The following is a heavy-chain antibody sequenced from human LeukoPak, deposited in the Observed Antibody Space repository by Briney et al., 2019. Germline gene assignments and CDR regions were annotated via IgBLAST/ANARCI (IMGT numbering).Heavy chain of an antibody. CDR2: IYYSGST. D-gene: IGHD3-3*01. Sequence: PSETLSLTCTVSGGSISSSSYYWGWIRQPPGKGLEWIGSIYYSGSTYYNPSLKSRVTISVDTSKNQFSLKLSSVTAADTAVYYCATEGLRFLEWLNWGQGTLVTVSS. CDR3: ATEGLRFLEWLN. CDR1: GGSISSSSYY. J-gene: IGHJ4*02. V-gene: IGHV4-39*07.